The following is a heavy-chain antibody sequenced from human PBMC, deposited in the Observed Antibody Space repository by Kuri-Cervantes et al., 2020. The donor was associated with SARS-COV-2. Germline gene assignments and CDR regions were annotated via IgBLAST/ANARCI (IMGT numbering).Heavy chain of an antibody. CDR2: ISGSGVST. J-gene: IGHJ6*02. Sequence: GGSLRLSCAASGFTFSSHAMSWVRQAPGKGLEWVSAISGSGVSTYYADSVKGRFTITRDNSKNTLYLQMHSLRAEDTAVYYCARERLELRWGYYYYGMDVWGQGTLVTVSS. CDR3: ARERLELRWGYYYYGMDV. D-gene: IGHD1-7*01. CDR1: GFTFSSHA. V-gene: IGHV3-23*01.